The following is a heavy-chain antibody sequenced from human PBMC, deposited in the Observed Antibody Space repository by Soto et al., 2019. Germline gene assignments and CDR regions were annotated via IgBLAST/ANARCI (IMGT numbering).Heavy chain of an antibody. CDR3: VSKLGSCTGGSCNWYFDL. CDR2: INHSGST. V-gene: IGHV4-34*01. Sequence: TSETLSLTCAVYGGSFSGFYWSWIRQPPGKGLEWIGEINHSGSTNYNPSLKSRVTISADTSKNQFSLQPSSVTAADTAVYYCVSKLGSCTGGSCNWYFDLWGRGNLVTVS. D-gene: IGHD2-15*01. CDR1: GGSFSGFY. J-gene: IGHJ2*01.